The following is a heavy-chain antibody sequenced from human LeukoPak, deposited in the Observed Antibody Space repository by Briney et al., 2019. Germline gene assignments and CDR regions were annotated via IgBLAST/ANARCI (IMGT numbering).Heavy chain of an antibody. Sequence: PSETLSLTCTVSGGSISSGSYYWSWIRQPAGKGLEWIGRIYTSGSTNYNPSLKSRVTISVDTSKNQFSLKPSSVTAADTAVYYCARDDCSGGSCYHSGWGQGTLVTVSS. CDR3: ARDDCSGGSCYHSG. CDR1: GGSISSGSYY. V-gene: IGHV4-61*02. CDR2: IYTSGST. J-gene: IGHJ1*01. D-gene: IGHD2-15*01.